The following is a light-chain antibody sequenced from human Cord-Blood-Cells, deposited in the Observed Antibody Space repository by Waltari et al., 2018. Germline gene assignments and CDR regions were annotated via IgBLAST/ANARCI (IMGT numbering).Light chain of an antibody. J-gene: IGKJ2*01. CDR3: QQYNSYSPYT. CDR1: QSISSW. CDR2: DAS. Sequence: DIQMTQSPSPLSASVRARVTITCRASQSISSWLAWYQQKPGKAPKLLIYDASSLESGVPSRFSGSGSGTEFTLTISSLQPDDFATYYCQQYNSYSPYTFGQGTKLEIK. V-gene: IGKV1-5*01.